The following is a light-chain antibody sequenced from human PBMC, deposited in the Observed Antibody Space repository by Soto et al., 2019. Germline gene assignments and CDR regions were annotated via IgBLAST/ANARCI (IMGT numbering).Light chain of an antibody. Sequence: EIVLTQSPGTLSLSPGERATLSCRASQSVSNNYLAWYQQKPGQAPRLLIYGASNRATGIPDRFSGSGSGTDFTLTISRLEPEDFVVYYCQQYGSSPTFGQGTKVDIK. J-gene: IGKJ1*01. CDR2: GAS. CDR3: QQYGSSPT. CDR1: QSVSNNY. V-gene: IGKV3-20*01.